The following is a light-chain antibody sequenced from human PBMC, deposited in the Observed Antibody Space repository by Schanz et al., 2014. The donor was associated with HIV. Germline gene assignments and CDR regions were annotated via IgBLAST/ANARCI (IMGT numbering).Light chain of an antibody. J-gene: IGKJ3*01. V-gene: IGKV1-5*03. Sequence: DIQMTQSPSTLSASVGDRVSITCRSSQYISSGLAWYQQKPGKAPNLLIYEASILETGVPSRFSGSGFGTEFTLVISSLQPEDFATYYCQQLNSFPFTFGPGTKVDLK. CDR1: QYISSG. CDR2: EAS. CDR3: QQLNSFPFT.